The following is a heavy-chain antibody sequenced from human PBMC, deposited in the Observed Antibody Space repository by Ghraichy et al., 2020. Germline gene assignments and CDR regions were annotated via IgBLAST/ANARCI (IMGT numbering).Heavy chain of an antibody. CDR1: GFTFSSYW. D-gene: IGHD1-26*01. CDR3: ARAVGAPYGMDV. Sequence: GSLRLSCAASGFTFSSYWMHWVRQAPGKGLVWVSRINSGGSSTSYADSVKGRFTISRDNAKNTLYLQMNSLRAEDTAVYYCARAVGAPYGMDVWGQGTTVTVSS. V-gene: IGHV3-74*01. CDR2: INSGGSST. J-gene: IGHJ6*02.